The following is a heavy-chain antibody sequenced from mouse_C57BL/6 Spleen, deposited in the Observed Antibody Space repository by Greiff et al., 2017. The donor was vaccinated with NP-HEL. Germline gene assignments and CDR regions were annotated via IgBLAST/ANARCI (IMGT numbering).Heavy chain of an antibody. Sequence: EVQLVESGGGLVKPGGSLKLSCAASGFTFSSYAMSWVRQTPEKRLEWVATISDGGSYTYYPDNVKGRFTISRDNAKNNLYLQMSHLKSEDTARYYCARGDSNYDYYAMDYWGQGTSVTVSS. CDR2: ISDGGSYT. CDR3: ARGDSNYDYYAMDY. J-gene: IGHJ4*01. CDR1: GFTFSSYA. V-gene: IGHV5-4*01. D-gene: IGHD2-5*01.